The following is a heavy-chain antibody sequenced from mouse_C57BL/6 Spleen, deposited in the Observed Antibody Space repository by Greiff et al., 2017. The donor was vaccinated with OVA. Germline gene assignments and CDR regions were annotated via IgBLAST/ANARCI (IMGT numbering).Heavy chain of an antibody. CDR1: GYTFTSYW. CDR3: TRDLYYDYDGCAY. Sequence: VQLQQSGTVLARPGASVKMSCKTSGYTFTSYWMHWVKQRPGQGLEWIGAIYPGNSDTSYNQKFKGKAKLTAVTSASTAYMELSSLTNEDSAVYYCTRDLYYDYDGCAYWGQGTLVTVSA. D-gene: IGHD2-4*01. CDR2: IYPGNSDT. J-gene: IGHJ3*01. V-gene: IGHV1-5*01.